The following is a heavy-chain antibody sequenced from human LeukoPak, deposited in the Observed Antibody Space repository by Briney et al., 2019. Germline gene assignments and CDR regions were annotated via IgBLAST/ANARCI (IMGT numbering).Heavy chain of an antibody. D-gene: IGHD6-19*01. J-gene: IGHJ6*03. CDR1: GGSISSYY. V-gene: IGHV4-59*01. Sequence: PSETLSLTCTVSGGSISSYYWSWIRQPPRKGLEWIGYIYYSGSTNYNPSLKSRVTISVDTTKNQFSLKLSSVTAADTAVYYCAREIAVAGTEYYYYMDVWGKGTTVTISS. CDR2: IYYSGST. CDR3: AREIAVAGTEYYYYMDV.